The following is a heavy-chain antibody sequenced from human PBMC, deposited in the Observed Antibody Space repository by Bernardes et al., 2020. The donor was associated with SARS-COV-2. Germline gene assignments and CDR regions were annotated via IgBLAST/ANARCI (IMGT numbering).Heavy chain of an antibody. Sequence: GGSLRLSCGASGLAFSNNAMNWVRQAPGMGLEWISYINPGSTTMYYADSVKGRFTVSRDNTKDFVFLQMNGLRAEETAVYYCARDVAPLGKSFDYWGPGTLVTVSS. V-gene: IGHV3-48*03. D-gene: IGHD6-13*01. CDR1: GLAFSNNA. J-gene: IGHJ4*02. CDR3: ARDVAPLGKSFDY. CDR2: INPGSTTM.